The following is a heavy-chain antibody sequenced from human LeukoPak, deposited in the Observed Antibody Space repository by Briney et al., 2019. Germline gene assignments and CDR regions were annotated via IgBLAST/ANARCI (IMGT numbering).Heavy chain of an antibody. CDR1: GFTVSNNY. J-gene: IGHJ4*02. D-gene: IGHD3-3*01. CDR3: ARADFGVVNPFDY. V-gene: IGHV3-53*01. CDR2: IYSSGGT. Sequence: GGSLRLSCAASGFTVSNNYMSRVRQAPGKGLEWVSVIYSSGGTFYSESVKGRFTISRDPSKNTLYLQMNSLRADDTAVYYCARADFGVVNPFDYWGQGTLVTVSS.